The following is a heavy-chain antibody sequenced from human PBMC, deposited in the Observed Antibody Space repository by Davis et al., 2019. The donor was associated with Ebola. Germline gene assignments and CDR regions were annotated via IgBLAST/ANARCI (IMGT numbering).Heavy chain of an antibody. CDR1: GYTFTGYY. D-gene: IGHD5-12*01. CDR3: ARGGGVATILESDFDY. V-gene: IGHV1-2*02. Sequence: ASVKVSCKASGYTFTGYYMHWVRQAPGQGLEWMGWINPNSGGTNYAQKFQGRVTMTRDTSISTAYMELSGLRSDDTAVYYCARGGGVATILESDFDYWGQGTLVTVSS. CDR2: INPNSGGT. J-gene: IGHJ4*02.